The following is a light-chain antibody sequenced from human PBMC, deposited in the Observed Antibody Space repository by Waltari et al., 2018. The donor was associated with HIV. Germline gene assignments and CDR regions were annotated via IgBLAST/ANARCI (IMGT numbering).Light chain of an antibody. CDR2: GAS. J-gene: IGKJ3*01. V-gene: IGKV3-20*01. Sequence: IVFTPSPVTLSLSRGERATLSCRASQHVRSNYVAWYQQKPGQAPRLVMYGASSRATGIPDRCRGSGSGTDFTLTISRLEPEDVAVYYCEHYGSAPFTFGPGTKVDIK. CDR1: QHVRSNY. CDR3: EHYGSAPFT.